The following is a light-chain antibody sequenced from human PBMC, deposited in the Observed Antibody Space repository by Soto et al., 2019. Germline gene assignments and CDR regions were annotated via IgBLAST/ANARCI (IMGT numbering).Light chain of an antibody. V-gene: IGLV2-14*03. CDR3: SSYSRSTTLVV. J-gene: IGLJ2*01. Sequence: QSALTQPASVSGSPGQSITISCTGTSSDVGAFTSVSWYQQHPGKAPKLIIYDIIHRPSGVSDRFSGSKSVNTASPTISGLQPEDEATYHCSSYSRSTTLVVFGGGTKLTVL. CDR1: SSDVGAFTS. CDR2: DII.